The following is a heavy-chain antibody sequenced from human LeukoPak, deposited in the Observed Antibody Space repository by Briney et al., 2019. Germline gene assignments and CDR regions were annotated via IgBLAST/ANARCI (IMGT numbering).Heavy chain of an antibody. CDR3: ARGRIVVRRFDY. J-gene: IGHJ4*02. D-gene: IGHD2-2*01. CDR2: IYYSGST. Sequence: SQTLSLTCTVSGGSISSGGYYWSWIRQHPGKGLEWIGYIYYSGSTYYNPSLKSRVTISVDTSKNQFTLKLSSVTAADTAVYYCARGRIVVRRFDYWGQGTLVTVSS. V-gene: IGHV4-31*03. CDR1: GGSISSGGYY.